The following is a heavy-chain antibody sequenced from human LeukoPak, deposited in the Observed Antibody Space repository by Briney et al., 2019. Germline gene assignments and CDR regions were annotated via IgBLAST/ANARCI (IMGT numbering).Heavy chain of an antibody. J-gene: IGHJ4*02. Sequence: GGSLRLSCAASGFTFSSYWMSWVRQPPGKGLEWVANIKEDGTVKYYVDSVKGRFTISRDNTKNIMYLEMNSLRADDTAVYFCARDSTWLLDYWGQGTLITVSS. V-gene: IGHV3-7*03. CDR1: GFTFSSYW. CDR2: IKEDGTVK. CDR3: ARDSTWLLDY. D-gene: IGHD6-19*01.